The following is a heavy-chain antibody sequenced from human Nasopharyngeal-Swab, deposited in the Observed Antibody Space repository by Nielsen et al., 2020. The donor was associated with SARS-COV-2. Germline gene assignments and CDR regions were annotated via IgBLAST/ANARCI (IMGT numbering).Heavy chain of an antibody. CDR1: GGSISSSNW. J-gene: IGHJ4*02. CDR2: IYHSGST. CDR3: ARAGKPKPRLPILYSGSYHDKKYSFDYFDD. Sequence: GSLRLSCAVSGGSISSSNWWSWVRQPPGKGLEWIGEIYHSGSTNYNPSLKSRVTISVDTSKNKFSLKLSSVTAADTAVYYCARAGKPKPRLPILYSGSYHDKKYSFDYFDDWGQGTLVTVSS. D-gene: IGHD1-26*01. V-gene: IGHV4-4*02.